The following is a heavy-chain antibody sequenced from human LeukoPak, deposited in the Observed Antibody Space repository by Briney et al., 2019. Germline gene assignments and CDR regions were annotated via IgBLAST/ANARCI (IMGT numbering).Heavy chain of an antibody. CDR3: ARSYHYYDSSGYSMGDAFEI. J-gene: IGHJ3*02. D-gene: IGHD3-22*01. V-gene: IGHV1-2*02. CDR1: GYTFTGYY. CDR2: INPNSGGT. Sequence: ASVKVSCKASGYTFTGYYMHWVRQAPGQGLEWMGWINPNSGGTNYAQKFQGRVTMTRDTSICTAYMELSRLRSDDTAVYYCARSYHYYDSSGYSMGDAFEIWGQGTMVTVSS.